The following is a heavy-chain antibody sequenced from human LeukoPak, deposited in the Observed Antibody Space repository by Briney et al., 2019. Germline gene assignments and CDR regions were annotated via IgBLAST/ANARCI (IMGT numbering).Heavy chain of an antibody. J-gene: IGHJ4*02. D-gene: IGHD3-10*01. CDR3: AREAMVRGACFDY. V-gene: IGHV3-74*01. CDR2: INSVGRST. Sequence: GGSLRLSCAASGFTFSSYWMHWVRQAPGKGLVWVSRINSVGRSTSYADSVKGRFTISRDNAKNTLYLQMNSLRAEDTAVYYCAREAMVRGACFDYWGQGTLVPVS. CDR1: GFTFSSYW.